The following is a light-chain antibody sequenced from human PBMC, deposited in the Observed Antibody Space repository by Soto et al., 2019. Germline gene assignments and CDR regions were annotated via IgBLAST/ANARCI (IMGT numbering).Light chain of an antibody. CDR1: QSISSA. CDR2: DAS. Sequence: EIVLTQSPATLSLSPGDRAILSCRASQSISSALAWYQQKPGQAPRLLIYDASDRATGIPARFSGSRSGTAFTLTISSLEPADFAVYYCQQRSDWLTFGGGTRVEIK. V-gene: IGKV3-11*01. CDR3: QQRSDWLT. J-gene: IGKJ4*01.